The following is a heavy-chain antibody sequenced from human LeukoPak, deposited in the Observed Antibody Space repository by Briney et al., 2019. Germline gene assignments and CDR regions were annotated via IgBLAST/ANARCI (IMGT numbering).Heavy chain of an antibody. CDR2: MNPNSGNT. J-gene: IGHJ5*02. V-gene: IGHV1-8*03. D-gene: IGHD6-13*01. Sequence: ASMKVSCKASGYTFTSYDINWVRQATGQGLEWMGWMNPNSGNTGYAQKFQGRVTITRNTSVSTAYMELSSLRSEDTAVYYCARAHRGIAAAGTQYWFDPWGQGTLVTVSS. CDR3: ARAHRGIAAAGTQYWFDP. CDR1: GYTFTSYD.